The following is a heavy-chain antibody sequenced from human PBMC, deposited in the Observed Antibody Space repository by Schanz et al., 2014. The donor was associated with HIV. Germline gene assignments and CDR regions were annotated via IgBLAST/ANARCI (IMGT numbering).Heavy chain of an antibody. CDR2: IWYDGSNQ. V-gene: IGHV3-33*06. J-gene: IGHJ1*01. CDR1: GFTFRNYA. Sequence: QVQLVESGGGVVQPGGSLRLSCAASGFTFRNYAMHWVRQVPGKGLEWVALIWYDGSNQYYADSVKGRFTISRDNSKNTLYLQMNSLRVADTATYYCVKHGAYETSGSYNVAFWGQGALVTVSS. CDR3: VKHGAYETSGSYNVAF. D-gene: IGHD3-22*01.